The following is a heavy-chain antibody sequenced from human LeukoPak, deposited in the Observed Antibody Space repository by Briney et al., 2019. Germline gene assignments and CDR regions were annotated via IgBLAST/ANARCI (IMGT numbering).Heavy chain of an antibody. CDR3: ARHEGYNYGY. Sequence: SETLSLTCAVSGGSISSGGYSWSWIRQPPGKGLEWIGYIYYSGSTNYNPSLKSRVTISVDTSKNQFSLKLSSVTAADTAVYYCARHEGYNYGYWGQGTLVTVSS. CDR1: GGSISSGGYS. D-gene: IGHD3-16*02. V-gene: IGHV4-61*08. CDR2: IYYSGST. J-gene: IGHJ4*02.